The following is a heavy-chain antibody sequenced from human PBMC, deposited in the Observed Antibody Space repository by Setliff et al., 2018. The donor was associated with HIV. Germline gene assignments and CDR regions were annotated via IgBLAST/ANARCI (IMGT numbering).Heavy chain of an antibody. J-gene: IGHJ5*01. D-gene: IGHD2-15*01. V-gene: IGHV4-34*01. CDR3: ARAFEGYCSGAGCHWLDS. CDR1: GGSLTDYD. Sequence: SETLSLTCAVYGGSLTDYDWTWIRQTPAKGLEWIGEISHSGRTNYNPSLKTRLIISRDTSENQFSLRLSSATVADTAIYYCARAFEGYCSGAGCHWLDSWGQGTQVTVSS. CDR2: ISHSGRT.